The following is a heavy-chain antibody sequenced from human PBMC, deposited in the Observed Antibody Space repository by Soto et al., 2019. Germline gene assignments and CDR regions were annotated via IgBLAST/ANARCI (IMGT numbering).Heavy chain of an antibody. CDR3: ATTAGEVYGDYTSEYFQH. CDR2: IYYSGST. D-gene: IGHD4-17*01. V-gene: IGHV4-39*01. Sequence: SETLSLTCTVSGGSISSSSYYWGWIRQPPGKGLEWIGSIYYSGSTYYNPSLKSRVTISVDTSKNQFSLKLSSVTAADTAVYYCATTAGEVYGDYTSEYFQHWGQGTLVTVSS. CDR1: GGSISSSSYY. J-gene: IGHJ1*01.